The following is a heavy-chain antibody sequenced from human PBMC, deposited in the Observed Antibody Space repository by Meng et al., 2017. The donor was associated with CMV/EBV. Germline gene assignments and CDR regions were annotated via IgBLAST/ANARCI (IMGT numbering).Heavy chain of an antibody. CDR2: IYTSGST. Sequence: QAQLQESGPGLVKPSDPLSLTGTVAGGSISSYYWSWIRQPAGKGLEWIGRIYTSGSTNYNPSLKSRVTMSVDTSKNQFSLKLSSVTAADTAVYYCARVLRWNGVINYWGQGTLVTVSS. J-gene: IGHJ4*02. CDR3: ARVLRWNGVINY. CDR1: GGSISSYY. D-gene: IGHD4-23*01. V-gene: IGHV4-4*07.